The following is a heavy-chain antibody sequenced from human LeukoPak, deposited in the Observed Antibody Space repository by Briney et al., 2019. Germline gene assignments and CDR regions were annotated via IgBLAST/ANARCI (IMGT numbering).Heavy chain of an antibody. D-gene: IGHD3-22*01. Sequence: NPGESLQISCNCSGYSFTSYWITWVRQMPGKGLEWMGRIDPSDYYTNYSPSFQGHVTIAADKSISTSYLQWSSLKASDTAMYYCGRLGYESGGYYYFDHWGQGTLVSVSS. J-gene: IGHJ4*02. CDR1: GYSFTSYW. CDR3: GRLGYESGGYYYFDH. V-gene: IGHV5-10-1*01. CDR2: IDPSDYYT.